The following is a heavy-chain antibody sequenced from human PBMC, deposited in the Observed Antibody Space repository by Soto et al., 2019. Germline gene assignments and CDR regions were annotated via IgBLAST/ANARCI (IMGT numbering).Heavy chain of an antibody. Sequence: SETLSLTCTVSGGSISSYYWSWIRQPPGKGLEWIGYIYYSGSTNYNPSLKSRVTISVDTSKNQFSLKLSSVTAAETAVYYCARAYGSGSYPPPNWFDPWGQGTLVTVSS. V-gene: IGHV4-59*01. CDR2: IYYSGST. CDR3: ARAYGSGSYPPPNWFDP. D-gene: IGHD3-10*01. J-gene: IGHJ5*02. CDR1: GGSISSYY.